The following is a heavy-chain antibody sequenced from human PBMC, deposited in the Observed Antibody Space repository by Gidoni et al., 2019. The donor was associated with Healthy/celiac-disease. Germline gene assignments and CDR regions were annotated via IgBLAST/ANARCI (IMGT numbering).Heavy chain of an antibody. D-gene: IGHD3-9*01. V-gene: IGHV3-23*01. J-gene: IGHJ2*01. Sequence: RFTISRDNSKNTLYLQMNSLRAEDTAVYYCAKPYRPGVAGLGKGYFDLWGRGTLVTVSS. CDR3: AKPYRPGVAGLGKGYFDL.